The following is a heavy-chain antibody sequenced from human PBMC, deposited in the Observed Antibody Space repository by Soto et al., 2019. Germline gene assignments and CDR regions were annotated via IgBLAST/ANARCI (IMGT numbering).Heavy chain of an antibody. CDR2: IYPGGSDT. CDR1: GYSFTSYW. CDR3: ARLGTRYYDSSGYYYYGMDV. V-gene: IGHV5-51*01. D-gene: IGHD3-22*01. J-gene: IGHJ6*02. Sequence: GESLKISCKGSGYSFTSYWIGWVRQMPGKGLEWMGIIYPGGSDTRYSPSFQGQVTISADKSISTAYLQWSSLKASGTAMYYCARLGTRYYDSSGYYYYGMDVWGQGTTVTVSS.